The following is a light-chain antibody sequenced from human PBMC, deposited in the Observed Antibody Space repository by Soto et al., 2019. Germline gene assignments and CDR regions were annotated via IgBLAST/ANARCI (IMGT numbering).Light chain of an antibody. J-gene: IGKJ1*01. V-gene: IGKV3-11*01. Sequence: EIVLTQSPATLSLSPGERATLSCRASQSVSSNLAWYQQKPGQAPRLLIYHASNRATGIPARFSGRGSGTDFTLTISSLEAEDFAVYYCQQRSNWPPTWTFGQGTKVDSK. CDR2: HAS. CDR1: QSVSSN. CDR3: QQRSNWPPTWT.